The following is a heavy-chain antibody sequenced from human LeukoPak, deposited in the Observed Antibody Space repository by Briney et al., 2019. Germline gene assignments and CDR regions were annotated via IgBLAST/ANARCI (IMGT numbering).Heavy chain of an antibody. J-gene: IGHJ4*02. CDR3: ARAIAVAEGY. V-gene: IGHV3-21*01. Sequence: PGGSLRLSCAASGFTFSSYSMNWVRPAPGKGLEWVSYISGGSGYIYYADSVKGRFTISRDNAKNSLYLQMNSLRAEDTAVYYCARAIAVAEGYWGQGTLVTVSS. CDR1: GFTFSSYS. CDR2: ISGGSGYI. D-gene: IGHD6-19*01.